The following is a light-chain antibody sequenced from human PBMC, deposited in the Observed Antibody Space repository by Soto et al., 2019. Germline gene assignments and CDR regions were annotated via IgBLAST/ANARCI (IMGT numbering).Light chain of an antibody. CDR2: DGS. Sequence: DIQITRSPYSLSVYLGPSAPITCKCIQDISNYLNWYQQKPAKAPKLLIYDGSKLDTGVPSRFSGSGSGTDFTFTITSLQPEDLATHYCQQYDNLPPLTFGGGTKVDLK. CDR3: QQYDNLPPLT. CDR1: QDISNY. V-gene: IGKV1-33*01. J-gene: IGKJ4*01.